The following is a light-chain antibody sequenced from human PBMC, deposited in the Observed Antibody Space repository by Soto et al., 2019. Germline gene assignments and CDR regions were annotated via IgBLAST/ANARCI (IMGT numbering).Light chain of an antibody. CDR2: AAS. Sequence: DIQMTQSPSSLSASVGDRVTITCRASQNIINYLNWYQQKPGKAPKLLIYAASSLESGVPSRFSGSGSGTDFTLTISSLQPEDFATYYCQQSYSTPHPYTFGQGTKLEIK. CDR1: QNIINY. J-gene: IGKJ2*01. CDR3: QQSYSTPHPYT. V-gene: IGKV1-39*01.